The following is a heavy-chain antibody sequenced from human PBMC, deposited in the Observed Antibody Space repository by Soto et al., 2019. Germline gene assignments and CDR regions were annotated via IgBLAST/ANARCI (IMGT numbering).Heavy chain of an antibody. V-gene: IGHV1-69*08. CDR2: IIPILGIA. D-gene: IGHD6-13*01. CDR3: ARDPSMAIAAASVFDY. J-gene: IGHJ4*02. CDR1: GGTFSSYT. Sequence: QVQLVQSGAEVKKPGSSVKVSCKASGGTFSSYTISWVRQAPGQGLEWMGRIIPILGIANYAQKFQGRVTITADKSTSTADMELSSLRSEDTAVYYCARDPSMAIAAASVFDYWGQGTLVTVSS.